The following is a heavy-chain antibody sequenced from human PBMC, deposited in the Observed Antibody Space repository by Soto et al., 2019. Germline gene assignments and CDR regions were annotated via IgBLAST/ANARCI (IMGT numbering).Heavy chain of an antibody. CDR3: AREHGRTFRAIFDS. CDR1: GFTFSAYG. Sequence: QVQLVESGGGVVQPGSSLRLSCAASGFTFSAYGMHWVHQAPGKGLEWVAIIWYDGSNKYYGDSVKGRFTISRDNSKNTVYLQINSLRAEDTAVYYCAREHGRTFRAIFDSWGQGILVTVSS. V-gene: IGHV3-33*01. J-gene: IGHJ4*02. CDR2: IWYDGSNK. D-gene: IGHD1-1*01.